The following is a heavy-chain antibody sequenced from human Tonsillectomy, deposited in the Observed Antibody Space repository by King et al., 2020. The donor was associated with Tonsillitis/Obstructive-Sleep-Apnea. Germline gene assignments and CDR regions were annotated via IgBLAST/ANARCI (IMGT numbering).Heavy chain of an antibody. CDR1: EFTFSSYA. CDR3: ASEGGGVAGAFNI. J-gene: IGHJ3*02. V-gene: IGHV3-30*04. Sequence: VQLVESGGGVVQPGRSLRLSCAASEFTFSSYAMHWVRQAPGKGLEWVAFISYDGSDKFYADSVKGRFTISRDNSKNTLYLKMNSLRTEDTAVYYCASEGGGVAGAFNIWGQGTMVTVSS. CDR2: ISYDGSDK. D-gene: IGHD6-19*01.